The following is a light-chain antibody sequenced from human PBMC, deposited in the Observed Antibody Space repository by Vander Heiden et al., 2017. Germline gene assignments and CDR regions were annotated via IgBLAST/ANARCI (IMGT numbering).Light chain of an antibody. CDR3: QQRTNGHPEYT. V-gene: IGKV3-11*01. CDR2: DAF. Sequence: EVVLTQSPATLSLSPGERATLSCTASQSVSSYLAWYQQKPGQAPRLLIYDAFKRATGIQARFSGSGAGTDFTLTISSREPGDFAVYYCQQRTNGHPEYTFGQGTRLEIK. J-gene: IGKJ2*01. CDR1: QSVSSY.